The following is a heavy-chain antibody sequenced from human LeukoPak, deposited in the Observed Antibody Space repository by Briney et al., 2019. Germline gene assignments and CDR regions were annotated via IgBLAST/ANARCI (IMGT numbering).Heavy chain of an antibody. V-gene: IGHV3-48*03. CDR2: ISSSSSTI. CDR3: ARAPDYYDSSGYDDLDY. D-gene: IGHD3-22*01. J-gene: IGHJ4*02. Sequence: QSGGSLRLSCAASRFTFSSYEMNWVRQAPGKGLEWVSYISSSSSTIYYADSVKGRFTISRDNAKNSLYLQMNSLRVEDTAVYYCARAPDYYDSSGYDDLDYWGQGTLVTVSS. CDR1: RFTFSSYE.